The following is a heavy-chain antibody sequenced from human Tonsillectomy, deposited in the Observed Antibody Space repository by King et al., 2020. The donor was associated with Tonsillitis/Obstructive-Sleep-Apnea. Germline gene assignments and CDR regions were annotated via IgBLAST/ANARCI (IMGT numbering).Heavy chain of an antibody. J-gene: IGHJ3*01. CDR1: GYIFTTYW. CDR2: IYPGDSDT. CDR3: AKKQGSTAFDF. D-gene: IGHD2-2*01. Sequence: VQLVQSGAEVKKPGESLKISCQASGYIFTTYWIGWVRQMPGIGLEWMGIIYPGDSDTTYSPSFEGHVTISADKSISTAYLQWNSLKASDTAMYYCAKKQGSTAFDFWGQGTMVTVSS. V-gene: IGHV5-51*01.